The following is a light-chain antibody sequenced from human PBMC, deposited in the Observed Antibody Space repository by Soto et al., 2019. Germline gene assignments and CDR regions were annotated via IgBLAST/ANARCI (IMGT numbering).Light chain of an antibody. CDR3: QQRSNGPLT. V-gene: IGKV3-11*01. Sequence: EIVLTQSPATLSLSPGERATLSCRASQIVSSYLAWYQQKPGQAPRLLIYDASNSATGVPARFSGSGAGTDFTITISSLEHEDVAVYYCQQRSNGPLTFGQGTKLEIK. CDR2: DAS. CDR1: QIVSSY. J-gene: IGKJ2*01.